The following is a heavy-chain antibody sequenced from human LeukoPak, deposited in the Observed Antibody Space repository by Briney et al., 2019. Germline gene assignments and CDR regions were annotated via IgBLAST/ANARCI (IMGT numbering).Heavy chain of an antibody. V-gene: IGHV3-48*03. CDR3: AKWFPGNMDV. CDR2: IHTSASTT. CDR1: GFTFNRYE. Sequence: GGSLRLSCAASGFTFNRYEVIWVRQAPGKGLEWVSYIHTSASTTYYADSVRGRFSISRDNAKSSLYLQMNSLRAEDTAVYYCAKWFPGNMDVWGKGTTVTVSS. D-gene: IGHD3-22*01. J-gene: IGHJ6*04.